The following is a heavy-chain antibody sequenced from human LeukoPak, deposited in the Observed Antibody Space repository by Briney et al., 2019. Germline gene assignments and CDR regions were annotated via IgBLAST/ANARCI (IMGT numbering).Heavy chain of an antibody. V-gene: IGHV4-39*01. J-gene: IGHJ3*02. CDR3: GRHKYSSGWPPEGAFDI. CDR1: GASISSTTYY. CDR2: IYYSGST. Sequence: SETLSLTCTVSGASISSTTYYWGWIRQPPRKGLEWIASIYYSGSTYYNPSLKSRVTISVDTSKNQFSLKLSSVTAADTAVYYCGRHKYSSGWPPEGAFDIWGQGTMVAVSS. D-gene: IGHD6-19*01.